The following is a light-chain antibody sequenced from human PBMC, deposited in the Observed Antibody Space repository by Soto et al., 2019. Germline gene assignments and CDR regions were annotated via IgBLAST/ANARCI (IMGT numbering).Light chain of an antibody. J-gene: IGKJ4*01. Sequence: DIQMTQSPYSVSASVGDRVTITCRASQDINSWLTWYQQKPGKAPKVLIYIASRLQPGVPSRFSGRGSGTDFSLTISNLQPEDFATDFCQQSKSFPLTFGGGTKGEIK. CDR3: QQSKSFPLT. CDR2: IAS. CDR1: QDINSW. V-gene: IGKV1-12*01.